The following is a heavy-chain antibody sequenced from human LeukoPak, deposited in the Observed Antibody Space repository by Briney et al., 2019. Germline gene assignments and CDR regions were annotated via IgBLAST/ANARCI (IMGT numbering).Heavy chain of an antibody. J-gene: IGHJ4*02. Sequence: GGSLRLSCAASGFTFSSYEMNWVRQAPGKGLEWISAISGSSSNVYYAASVRGRFTVSRDNTENSLYLQLNTMRAEDTAVYYCARGFRDTAMFLDYWGQGTLATVSS. D-gene: IGHD5-18*01. CDR3: ARGFRDTAMFLDY. CDR1: GFTFSSYE. V-gene: IGHV3-48*03. CDR2: ISGSSSNV.